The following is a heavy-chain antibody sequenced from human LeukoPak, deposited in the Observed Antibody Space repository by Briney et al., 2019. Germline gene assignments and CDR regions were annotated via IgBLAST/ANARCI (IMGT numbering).Heavy chain of an antibody. V-gene: IGHV4-31*03. D-gene: IGHD4-11*01. CDR1: GGSISSGGYS. Sequence: PSQTLSLTCTVSGGSISSGGYSWSWIRQHPGKGLEWIGYIYYSGSTYYNPSLKSRVTISVDTSKNQFSLKLSSVTAADTAVYYCARVYSNSRFDYWGQGTLVTVSS. J-gene: IGHJ4*02. CDR2: IYYSGST. CDR3: ARVYSNSRFDY.